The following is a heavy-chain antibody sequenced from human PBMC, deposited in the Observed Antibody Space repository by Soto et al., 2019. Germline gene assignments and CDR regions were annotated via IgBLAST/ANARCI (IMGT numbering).Heavy chain of an antibody. Sequence: PSETLSLTCTVSGGSISSGGYYWSWIRQHPXKGLEWIGYIYYSGSTYYNPSLKSRVTISVDTSKNQFSLKLSSVTAADTAVYYCARGRGEGNYDYVWGSYRYTHWFDPWGQGTLVTVSS. CDR3: ARGRGEGNYDYVWGSYRYTHWFDP. D-gene: IGHD3-16*02. CDR1: GGSISSGGYY. V-gene: IGHV4-31*03. CDR2: IYYSGST. J-gene: IGHJ5*02.